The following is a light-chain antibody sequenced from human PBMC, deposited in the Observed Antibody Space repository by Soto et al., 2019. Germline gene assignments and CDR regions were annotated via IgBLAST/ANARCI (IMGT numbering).Light chain of an antibody. CDR2: DAS. Sequence: DIPMTQSPSSLSASVGDRVTISCQASQDINNYLNWYQQKPGKAPKLLIYDASDLETGVPSRFSGSGSGTDFSFTISNLQTEDAATYYCQQYDTLPLTFGGGTRLEIK. J-gene: IGKJ4*01. CDR3: QQYDTLPLT. V-gene: IGKV1-33*01. CDR1: QDINNY.